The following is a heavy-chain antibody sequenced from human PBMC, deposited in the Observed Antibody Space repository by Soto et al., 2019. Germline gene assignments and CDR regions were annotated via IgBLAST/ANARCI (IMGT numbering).Heavy chain of an antibody. D-gene: IGHD3-22*01. CDR1: GDSISSYF. Sequence: QVQLQESGPGLVKPSETLSLTCTVSGDSISSYFWSWIRQPPGKGLEWIGCVYHSGSTNYSPSLKRRGRISVETSKNQFSLRLTSVTAADTAVYYCARTYSSSYSRYPVYYGMDVWGQGTTVTVSS. J-gene: IGHJ6*02. CDR3: ARTYSSSYSRYPVYYGMDV. V-gene: IGHV4-59*01. CDR2: VYHSGST.